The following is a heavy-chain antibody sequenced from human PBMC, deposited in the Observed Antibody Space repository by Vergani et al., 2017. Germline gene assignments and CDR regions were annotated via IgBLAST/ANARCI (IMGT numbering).Heavy chain of an antibody. J-gene: IGHJ5*02. CDR2: IYRSGST. V-gene: IGHV4-30-2*01. Sequence: QLQLQESGSGLVKPSQTLSLTCAVSGGSISSGGYSWSWIRQPPGKGLEWIGYIYRSGSTYYNPSLKSRVTISVDRSKNQFSLKLSSVTAADTAVYYCARDWGYCSSTSCNTGWFDPWSQGTLVTVSS. D-gene: IGHD2-2*02. CDR1: GGSISSGGYS. CDR3: ARDWGYCSSTSCNTGWFDP.